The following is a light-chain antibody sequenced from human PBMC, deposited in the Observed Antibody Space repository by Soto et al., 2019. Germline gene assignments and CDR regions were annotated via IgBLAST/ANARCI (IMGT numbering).Light chain of an antibody. V-gene: IGKV3-20*01. CDR1: HSVSASY. J-gene: IGKJ5*01. CDR2: GAS. CDR3: QHYDSLPIT. Sequence: EIVLTQSPGTLSVSPGERATLSCRASHSVSASYLAWYQQKPGQAPRLLIYGASNRATGIPDRFSGSGSGTHFTLIISSLQSEDFAVFYCQHYDSLPITFGQGTRLEI.